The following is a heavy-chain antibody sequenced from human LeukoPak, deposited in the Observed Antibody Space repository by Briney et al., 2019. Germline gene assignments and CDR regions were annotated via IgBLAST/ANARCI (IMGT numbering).Heavy chain of an antibody. CDR2: IRHDGSEK. CDR1: GFTFRNYG. J-gene: IGHJ4*02. CDR3: SKDYRYCSGTSCYHPWYFDY. Sequence: GESLRLSCAASGFTFRNYGMHWVRQAPGKGLEWVTIIRHDGSEKLYADSVKGRFTISRDNSKNTLYLQMNSLRAENTAVYYCSKDYRYCSGTSCYHPWYFDYWGQGTLVTVSS. D-gene: IGHD2-2*01. V-gene: IGHV3-30*02.